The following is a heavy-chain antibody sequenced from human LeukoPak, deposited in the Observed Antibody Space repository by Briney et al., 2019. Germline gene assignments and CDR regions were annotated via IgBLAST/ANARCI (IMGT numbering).Heavy chain of an antibody. J-gene: IGHJ4*02. V-gene: IGHV3-30*18. Sequence: GGSLRLSCAASGFTFSSYVMHWVRQAPGKGLEWVAVISYDGNKYYAASVKGRFTISRDNSKNTLYLKINSLRAEDTAVYYCAKTASGGWYYFDYWGQGTLVTVSS. D-gene: IGHD2-21*02. CDR1: GFTFSSYV. CDR3: AKTASGGWYYFDY. CDR2: ISYDGNK.